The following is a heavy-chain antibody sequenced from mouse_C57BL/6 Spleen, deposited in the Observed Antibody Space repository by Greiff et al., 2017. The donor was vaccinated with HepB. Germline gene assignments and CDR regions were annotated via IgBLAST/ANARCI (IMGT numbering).Heavy chain of an antibody. Sequence: VQLQQSGPELVKPGASVKMSCKASGYTFTDYNMHWVKQSHGKSLEWIGYINPNNGGTSYNQKFKGKATLTVNKSSSTAYMELRSLTSEDSAVYYCARFHYDYDEGFDYWGQGTTLTVSS. V-gene: IGHV1-22*01. CDR2: INPNNGGT. D-gene: IGHD2-4*01. CDR3: ARFHYDYDEGFDY. J-gene: IGHJ2*01. CDR1: GYTFTDYN.